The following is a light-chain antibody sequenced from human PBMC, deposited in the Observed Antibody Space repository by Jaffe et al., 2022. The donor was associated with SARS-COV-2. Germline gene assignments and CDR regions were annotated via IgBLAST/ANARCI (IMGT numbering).Light chain of an antibody. V-gene: IGKV4-1*01. CDR2: WAS. CDR3: QQHFSTPVT. J-gene: IGKJ4*01. Sequence: DIVMTQSPDSLAVSLGERASIKCKSSQSVLYTSNNKNFLAWYQRKTGQPPKLLISWASARESGVPDRFSGSGSGTDFTLTISSLQAEDVAVYYCQQHFSTPVTFGGGTKVDIK. CDR1: QSVLYTSNNKNF.